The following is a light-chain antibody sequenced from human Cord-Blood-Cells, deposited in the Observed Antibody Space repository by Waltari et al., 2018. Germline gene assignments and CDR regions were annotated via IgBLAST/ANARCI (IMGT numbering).Light chain of an antibody. CDR1: QSVSSY. CDR3: QQRSNWPIT. J-gene: IGKJ5*01. CDR2: DAS. Sequence: EIVLTQSPATLSLSPGERASQSVSSYLAWYQQKPGQAPRLLIYDASNRATAIPARFSGSGSGTDFTLTISSLEPEDFAVYYCQQRSNWPITFGQGTRLEIK. V-gene: IGKV3-11*01.